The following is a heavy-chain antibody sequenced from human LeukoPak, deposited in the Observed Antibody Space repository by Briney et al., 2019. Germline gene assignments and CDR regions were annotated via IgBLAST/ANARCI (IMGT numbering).Heavy chain of an antibody. CDR2: INPNSGGT. D-gene: IGHD5-12*01. V-gene: IGHV1-2*02. Sequence: ASVTVSCKASGYTFTGYYMHWVRQAPGQGLEWMGWINPNSGGTNYVQKFQGRVTMTRDTSISTAYMELSRLRSDDTAVYYCARERYSGYDLGYWGQGTLVTVSS. CDR3: ARERYSGYDLGY. J-gene: IGHJ4*02. CDR1: GYTFTGYY.